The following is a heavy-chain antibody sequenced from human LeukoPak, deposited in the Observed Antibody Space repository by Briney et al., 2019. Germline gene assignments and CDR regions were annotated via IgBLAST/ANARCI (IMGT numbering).Heavy chain of an antibody. D-gene: IGHD5-12*01. CDR3: ARDRSGYHPY. Sequence: GGSLRLSCAASGFTFSSYAMSWVRQAPGKGLEWVSAISGSGGSTYYADSVKGRFTISRDNAKNSLYLQMNSLRAEDTAVYYCARDRSGYHPYWGQGTLVTVSS. CDR2: ISGSGGST. J-gene: IGHJ4*02. CDR1: GFTFSSYA. V-gene: IGHV3-23*01.